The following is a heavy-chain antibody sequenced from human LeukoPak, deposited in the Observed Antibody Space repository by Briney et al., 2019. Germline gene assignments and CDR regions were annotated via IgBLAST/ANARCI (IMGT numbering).Heavy chain of an antibody. CDR1: GFTLSSYW. Sequence: GGSLRLSCAASGFTLSSYWMNWVRQAPGKGLEWVANIKQDGSEKYYVDSVKGRFTISRDNAQNSLYLQVNSLRAKDTAVYYCARSRFYFDGTAYYPGSFDSWGQGTLVTFSS. D-gene: IGHD3-22*01. CDR3: ARSRFYFDGTAYYPGSFDS. V-gene: IGHV3-7*01. CDR2: IKQDGSEK. J-gene: IGHJ4*02.